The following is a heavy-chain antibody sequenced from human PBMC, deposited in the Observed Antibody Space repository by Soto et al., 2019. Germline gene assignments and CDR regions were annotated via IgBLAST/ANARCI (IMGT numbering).Heavy chain of an antibody. CDR1: DYTFSAYY. Sequence: QGQLVQSGAEVKKPGASVKVSCKASDYTFSAYYLEWVRQAPGQGPEWMGWINAASGSTKYGQRFQGRVTMTRDTPITTAYMELTGLGPDDTATYYCGRGRGGVACFRGPYFAMDVWGQGAAVTVSS. V-gene: IGHV1-2*02. J-gene: IGHJ6*02. D-gene: IGHD3-16*01. CDR2: INAASGST. CDR3: GRGRGGVACFRGPYFAMDV.